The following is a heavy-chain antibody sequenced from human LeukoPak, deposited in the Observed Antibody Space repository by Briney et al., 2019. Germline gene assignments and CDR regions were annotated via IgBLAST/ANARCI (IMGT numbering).Heavy chain of an antibody. CDR1: VFTFRTYC. D-gene: IGHD1-26*01. CDR3: AKPSGSGVDY. V-gene: IGHV3-7*01. CDR2: IMQDGNDK. Sequence: GGSLRLSCAASVFTFRTYCMSWVRQAPGKGLEWVANIMQDGNDKYYVDSVKGRFTISRDNAKNSLYLQLNSLRVEDTAVYYCAKPSGSGVDYWGRGTRVTVSS. J-gene: IGHJ4*02.